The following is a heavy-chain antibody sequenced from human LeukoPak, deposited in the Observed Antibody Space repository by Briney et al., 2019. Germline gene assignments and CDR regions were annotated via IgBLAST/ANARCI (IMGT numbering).Heavy chain of an antibody. V-gene: IGHV6-1*01. Sequence: SQTLSLTCAISGDSVSSNSAAWNWIRQSPSRGLEWLGRTYYRSKWYNDYAVSVKSRITINPDTSKNQFSLQLNSVTPEDTAVYYCARDPLVFSNYYYYYYMDVWGKGTTVTVSS. D-gene: IGHD3-3*01. CDR1: GDSVSSNSAA. CDR2: TYYRSKWYN. CDR3: ARDPLVFSNYYYYYYMDV. J-gene: IGHJ6*03.